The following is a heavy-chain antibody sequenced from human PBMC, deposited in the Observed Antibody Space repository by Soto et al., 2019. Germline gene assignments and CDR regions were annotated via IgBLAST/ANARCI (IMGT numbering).Heavy chain of an antibody. J-gene: IGHJ3*01. V-gene: IGHV3-23*01. CDR1: GYTFSSYA. CDR3: AKSNYGGNPLDAFDF. D-gene: IGHD2-15*01. CDR2: IRNTGDTT. Sequence: SGGSLRLSCAASGYTFSSYAMSWVRQAPGQGLEWVSGIRNTGDTTYYADSVKGRFTISRDISKNTLYLQMNSLRAEDTAVYYCAKSNYGGNPLDAFDFWGQGTLVTVSS.